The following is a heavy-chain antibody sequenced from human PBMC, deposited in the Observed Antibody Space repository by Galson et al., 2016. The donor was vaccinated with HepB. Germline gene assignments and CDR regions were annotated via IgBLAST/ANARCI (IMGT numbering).Heavy chain of an antibody. J-gene: IGHJ6*02. V-gene: IGHV3-53*01. Sequence: LRLSCAASGFTVSSSYMNWVRRAPGKGLEWVSVIYSGGTAYFADSGGSTYYAYADSVKGRFTISRDNSKNTLYLQMNSLRTEDTAVYYCARGPGYYYGMDVWGQGTTVTVSS. CDR3: ARGPGYYYGMDV. CDR1: GFTVSSSY. CDR2: IYSGGTA.